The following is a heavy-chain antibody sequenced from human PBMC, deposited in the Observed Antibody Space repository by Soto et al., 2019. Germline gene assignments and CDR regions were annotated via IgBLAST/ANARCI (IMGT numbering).Heavy chain of an antibody. CDR1: GYTFTDYY. CDR3: ARSVSFITPRPDY. CDR2: INPNNGDT. D-gene: IGHD6-6*01. Sequence: APVKVSCKASGYTFTDYYLHWVRQAPGQGLECMGWINPNNGDTNYAQKFQGRVTMTRDTSISTAYMEVSRLRSDDTAVYYCARSVSFITPRPDYWGQGTLVTVSS. J-gene: IGHJ4*02. V-gene: IGHV1-2*02.